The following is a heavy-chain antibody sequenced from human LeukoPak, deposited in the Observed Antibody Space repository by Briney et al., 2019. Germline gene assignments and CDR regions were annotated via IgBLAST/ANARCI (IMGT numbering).Heavy chain of an antibody. Sequence: SGPTLVKPTQTLTLTCTFSGFSLSTSGVGVGWIRQPPGKALEWLALIYWNDDKRYSPSLKSRLTITKDTSKNQVVLTMTNMDPVDTATYYCAHGLYDFWSGYRFDYWGQGTLVTVSS. CDR1: GFSLSTSGVG. CDR2: IYWNDDK. D-gene: IGHD3-3*01. V-gene: IGHV2-5*01. CDR3: AHGLYDFWSGYRFDY. J-gene: IGHJ4*02.